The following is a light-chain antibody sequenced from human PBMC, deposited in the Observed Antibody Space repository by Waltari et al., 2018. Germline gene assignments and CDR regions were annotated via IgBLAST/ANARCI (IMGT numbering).Light chain of an antibody. CDR2: NDE. Sequence: QSVLTQPPSASGTPGQRVTISCSGSSSTLGSNSVTWYQQLPGSAPKLLIYNDEHRPSGVPDRFSGSKSGTSASLAISGLQSEDEADYYCAAWDDSLNGWVFGGGTKLTVL. CDR1: SSTLGSNS. V-gene: IGLV1-44*01. CDR3: AAWDDSLNGWV. J-gene: IGLJ3*02.